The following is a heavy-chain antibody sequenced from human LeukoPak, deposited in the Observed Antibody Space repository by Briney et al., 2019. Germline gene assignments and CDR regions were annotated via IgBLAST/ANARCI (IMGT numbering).Heavy chain of an antibody. CDR2: ISSSSSTI. V-gene: IGHV3-11*04. CDR1: GFTFSDYY. Sequence: GGSLRLSCAASGFTFSDYYMSWIRQAPGKGLEWVSYISSSSSTIYYADSAKGRFTISRDNAKNSLYLQMNSLRAEDTAVYYCARVSSSWPAFYYYYYMDVWGKGTTVTVSS. CDR3: ARVSSSWPAFYYYYYMDV. J-gene: IGHJ6*03. D-gene: IGHD6-13*01.